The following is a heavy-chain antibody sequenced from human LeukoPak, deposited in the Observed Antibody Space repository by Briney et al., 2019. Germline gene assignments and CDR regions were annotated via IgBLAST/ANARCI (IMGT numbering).Heavy chain of an antibody. CDR3: ARDWDYDSSHYYRDY. D-gene: IGHD3-22*01. CDR1: GFTFSSYG. V-gene: IGHV3-23*01. J-gene: IGHJ4*02. CDR2: ISGSGGST. Sequence: PGGSLRLSCAASGFTFSSYGMHWVRQAPGKGLEWVSAISGSGGSTYYADSVKGRFTISRDNSKNTLYLQMNSLRAEDTAVYYCARDWDYDSSHYYRDYWGQGTLVTVSS.